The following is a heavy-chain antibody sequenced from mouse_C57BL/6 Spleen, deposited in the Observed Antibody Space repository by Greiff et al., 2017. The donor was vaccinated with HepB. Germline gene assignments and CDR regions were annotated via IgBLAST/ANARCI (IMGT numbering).Heavy chain of an antibody. CDR2: IYPENGDT. Sequence: VQLQQSGAELVRPGASVKLSCTASGFNIKDDYMHWVKQSPGQGLEWIGWIYPENGDTEYASKFQGKATITADTSSNTAYLQLSSLTSEDTAAYYCTNYGNYGYWGQGTTLTVSS. V-gene: IGHV14-4*01. CDR3: TNYGNYGY. CDR1: GFNIKDDY. J-gene: IGHJ2*01. D-gene: IGHD2-1*01.